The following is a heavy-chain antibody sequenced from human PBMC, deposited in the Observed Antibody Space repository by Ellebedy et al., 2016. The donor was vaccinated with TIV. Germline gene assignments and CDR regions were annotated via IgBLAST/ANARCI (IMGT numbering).Heavy chain of an antibody. CDR2: INHSGST. D-gene: IGHD1-20*01. V-gene: IGHV4-34*01. CDR1: GGSFSDYL. J-gene: IGHJ4*02. Sequence: SETLSLXXAVYGGSFSDYLWTWVRRPPGKGLEWIGEINHSGSTNYNASLKSRVTISVDTSKNQFSLKLNSVTAADTAVYYCARGSRLTGTRCSDYWGQGTLVTVSS. CDR3: ARGSRLTGTRCSDY.